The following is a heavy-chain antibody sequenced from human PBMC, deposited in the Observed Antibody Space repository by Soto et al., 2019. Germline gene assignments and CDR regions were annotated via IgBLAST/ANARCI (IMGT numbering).Heavy chain of an antibody. CDR1: GFTFSSYA. V-gene: IGHV3-23*01. D-gene: IGHD6-19*01. J-gene: IGHJ4*02. CDR3: AKATDPLLHSGAVAVDY. Sequence: GVSLRLSCAASGFTFSSYAMSWVRQAPGKGLEWVSAISGSGGSTYYADSVKGRFTISRDNSKNRLYLQMNSLRAEDTAVYYCAKATDPLLHSGAVAVDYWGQGTLVTVSS. CDR2: ISGSGGST.